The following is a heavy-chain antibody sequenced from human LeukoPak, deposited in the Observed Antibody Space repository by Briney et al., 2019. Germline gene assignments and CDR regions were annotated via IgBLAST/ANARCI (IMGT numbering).Heavy chain of an antibody. CDR1: GFTFNSYS. J-gene: IGHJ6*03. Sequence: GGSLRLSCAASGFTFNSYSMNWVRQAPGKGLEGVSYISSSSSTIYYADSVKGRFTISRDNAKNSLYLQMYILGAEDTAVYYCARDEGDRSRVAGINYHYYYMDVWGKGTTVTVSS. D-gene: IGHD6-19*01. CDR3: ARDEGDRSRVAGINYHYYYMDV. CDR2: ISSSSSTI. V-gene: IGHV3-48*04.